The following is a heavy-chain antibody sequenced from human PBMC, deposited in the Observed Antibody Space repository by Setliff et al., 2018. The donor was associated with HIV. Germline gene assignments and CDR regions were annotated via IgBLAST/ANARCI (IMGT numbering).Heavy chain of an antibody. CDR2: INHSGST. D-gene: IGHD6-13*01. CDR3: ARLRWAATAGTWDYYYYGMDV. CDR1: GYSISSGYY. J-gene: IGHJ6*02. V-gene: IGHV4-34*01. Sequence: PSETLSLTCAVSGYSISSGYYWSWIRQPPEKGLEWIGEINHSGSTNYNPSLKSRVTISVDTSKNQFSLKVRSVTAADTAVYYCARLRWAATAGTWDYYYYGMDVWGQGTTVTVSS.